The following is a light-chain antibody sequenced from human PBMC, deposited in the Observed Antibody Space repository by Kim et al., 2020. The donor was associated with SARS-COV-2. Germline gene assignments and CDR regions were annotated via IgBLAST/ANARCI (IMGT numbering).Light chain of an antibody. Sequence: SSELTQDPAVSVALGQTVMITCQGDSLRTYSASWYQQKPGQAPVHVIYGNCHLASAIPDRFSGSSSGNTASFTITGARTEVEAVYYCHSLDSSITYSSVF. CDR2: GNC. V-gene: IGLV3-19*01. CDR3: HSLDSSITYSSV. J-gene: IGLJ1*01. CDR1: SLRTYS.